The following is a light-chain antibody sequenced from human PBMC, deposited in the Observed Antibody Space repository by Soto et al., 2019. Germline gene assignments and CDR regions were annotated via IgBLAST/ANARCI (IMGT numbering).Light chain of an antibody. Sequence: DIQMTQSPSTLSASVGDRVTITCRASQSISGWLAWYQQKPWKAPRLLMYDGSTLQGGVPSRFSGSGSATEFTLTISSLQPDYFATYYCQQYTSYSLTFGQGTKVEI. CDR1: QSISGW. CDR2: DGS. V-gene: IGKV1-5*01. CDR3: QQYTSYSLT. J-gene: IGKJ1*01.